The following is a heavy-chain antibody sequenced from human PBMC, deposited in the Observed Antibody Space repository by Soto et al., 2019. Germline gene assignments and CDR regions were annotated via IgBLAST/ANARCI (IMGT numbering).Heavy chain of an antibody. D-gene: IGHD2-8*02. CDR2: ISGSGDST. V-gene: IGHV3-23*01. CDR1: GFNFRSYA. J-gene: IGHJ4*02. Sequence: EVQLLESGGNLVQPGGSLRLSCAASGFNFRSYAMSWVRQAPGKGLEWVSLISGSGDSTFYADSVKGRFTISRDISENTMYLQMNSLRAEDTAIYYCAKVYSRYWSSGYYFDYWGQGTLVTVSS. CDR3: AKVYSRYWSSGYYFDY.